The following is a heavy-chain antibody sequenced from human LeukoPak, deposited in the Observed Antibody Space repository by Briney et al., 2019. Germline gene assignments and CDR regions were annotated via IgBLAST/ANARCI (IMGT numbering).Heavy chain of an antibody. Sequence: PSETLSLTCAVNGGSFSGYYWRWIRPPPGKGLEWIGEINHSGSTNYNPSLNSRVTISVDTSKNQFSLKLGSVTAADTDVYYCARSPTRITIFGVVILNWFDPWGQGTLVTVSS. V-gene: IGHV4-34*01. J-gene: IGHJ5*02. CDR3: ARSPTRITIFGVVILNWFDP. CDR1: GGSFSGYY. CDR2: INHSGST. D-gene: IGHD3-3*01.